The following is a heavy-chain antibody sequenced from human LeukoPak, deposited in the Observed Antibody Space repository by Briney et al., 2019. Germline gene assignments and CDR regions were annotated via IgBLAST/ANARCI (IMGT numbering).Heavy chain of an antibody. V-gene: IGHV1-2*02. D-gene: IGHD3-22*01. Sequence: ASVKVSCKASGYTFTGYYMHWVRQAPGQGLEWMGWINPNSGGTNYAQKFQGRVTMTRDTSISTAYMELSRLRSDDTAVYYCARGVYYYDSSGSLLFDYWGQGTLVTVSS. CDR3: ARGVYYYDSSGSLLFDY. CDR2: INPNSGGT. CDR1: GYTFTGYY. J-gene: IGHJ4*02.